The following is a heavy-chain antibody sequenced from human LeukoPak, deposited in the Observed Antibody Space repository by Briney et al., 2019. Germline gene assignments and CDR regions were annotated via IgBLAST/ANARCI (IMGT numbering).Heavy chain of an antibody. CDR3: ARGGLNYYDSSGYYSNDAFDI. D-gene: IGHD3-22*01. J-gene: IGHJ3*02. CDR1: GYTFTGYY. V-gene: IGHV1-2*02. Sequence: ASVKVSCKASGYTFTGYYTHWVRQAPGQGLEWMGWINPNSGGTNYAQKFQGRVTMTRDTSISTAYMELSRLRSDDTAVYYCARGGLNYYDSSGYYSNDAFDIWGQGTMVTVSS. CDR2: INPNSGGT.